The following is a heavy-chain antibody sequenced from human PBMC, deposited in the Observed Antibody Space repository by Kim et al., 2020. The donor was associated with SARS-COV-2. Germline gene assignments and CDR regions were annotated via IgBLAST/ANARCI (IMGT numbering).Heavy chain of an antibody. Sequence: RFSEKFQDRVTFSRDTSASTAYMELSSLRSEDTAVYYCARMVWNFGRVFDFWGQGMLVSVSS. CDR3: ARMVWNFGRVFDF. D-gene: IGHD1-7*01. J-gene: IGHJ4*02. V-gene: IGHV1-3*01.